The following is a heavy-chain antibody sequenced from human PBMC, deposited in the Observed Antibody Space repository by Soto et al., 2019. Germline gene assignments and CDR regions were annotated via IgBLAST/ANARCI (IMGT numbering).Heavy chain of an antibody. CDR1: GGSFSPNY. V-gene: IGHV4-59*08. Sequence: PSETLSLTCTVSGGSFSPNYWSWIRQPPGKGLEWVGYIYYDGTARHNPSLKSRVTISLETSRSQFSLRLSSVTAEDTAVYYCAIRFSCAFDIWGQGTMVTVSS. CDR2: IYYDGTA. CDR3: AIRFSCAFDI. D-gene: IGHD2-15*01. J-gene: IGHJ3*02.